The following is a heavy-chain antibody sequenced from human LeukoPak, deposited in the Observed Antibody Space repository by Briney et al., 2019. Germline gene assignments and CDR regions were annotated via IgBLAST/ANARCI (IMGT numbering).Heavy chain of an antibody. Sequence: ASVKVSCKASGYTFTGYYIHWVRQAPGQGLEWMGYINTKTGDTIYAQKFQGRVTMARDTSISTVYMELSRLRFDDTAVYYCAKVKPGAFDLWAKGQWSPSLQ. CDR2: INTKTGDT. V-gene: IGHV1-2*02. CDR3: AKVKPGAFDL. CDR1: GYTFTGYY. D-gene: IGHD7-27*01. J-gene: IGHJ3*01.